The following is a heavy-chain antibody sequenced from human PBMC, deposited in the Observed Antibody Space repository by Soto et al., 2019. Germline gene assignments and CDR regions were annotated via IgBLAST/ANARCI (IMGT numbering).Heavy chain of an antibody. J-gene: IGHJ5*02. CDR2: IHYSGST. CDR1: GGTVNIGTYY. Sequence: SETLSLTCTVPGGTVNIGTYYWSWIRQPPGKGLEWIGFIHYSGSTNYNPSLKSRVTISVDTSKNQFSLKLSSVTAADTAVYYCARLLWSRGDWFDPWGQGTLVTVSS. CDR3: ARLLWSRGDWFDP. D-gene: IGHD3-10*01. V-gene: IGHV4-61*01.